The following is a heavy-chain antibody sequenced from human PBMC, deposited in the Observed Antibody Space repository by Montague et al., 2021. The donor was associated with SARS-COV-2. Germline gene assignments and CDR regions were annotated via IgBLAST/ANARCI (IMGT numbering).Heavy chain of an antibody. CDR2: IYHTGTT. J-gene: IGHJ4*02. CDR3: ARGVSYGSGFLSE. V-gene: IGHV4-34*01. CDR1: GGSFTGYP. D-gene: IGHD3-10*01. Sequence: SETLSLTCAVDGGSFTGYPWNWIRQHPGKGLEWIGYIYHTGTTHYRPSLKSRATLSVDISQNQFSLKLNSMTAADTAIYYCARGVSYGSGFLSEWGPGTLVIVSS.